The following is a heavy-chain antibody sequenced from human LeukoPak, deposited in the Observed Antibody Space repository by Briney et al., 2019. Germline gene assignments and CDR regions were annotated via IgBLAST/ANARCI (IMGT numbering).Heavy chain of an antibody. D-gene: IGHD1-26*01. CDR2: INHSGST. J-gene: IGHJ6*02. CDR3: ARGNGSYYFSYYYYGMDV. Sequence: SETLSLTCAVYGGSFSGYYWSWIRQPPGKGLEWIGEINHSGSTNCNPSLKSRVTISVDTSKNQFSLKLSSVTAADTAVYYCARGNGSYYFSYYYYGMDVWGQGTTVTVSS. CDR1: GGSFSGYY. V-gene: IGHV4-34*01.